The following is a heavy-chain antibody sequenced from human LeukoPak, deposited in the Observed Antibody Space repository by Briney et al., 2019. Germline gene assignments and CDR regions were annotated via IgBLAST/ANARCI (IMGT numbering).Heavy chain of an antibody. J-gene: IGHJ3*02. Sequence: GSSVKVSCKASGGTFSSYAISWVRQAPGQGLEWVGGIIPIFGTANYAQKFQGRVTITTDESTSTAYMELSSLRSEDTAVYYCARVNDFYDAFDIWGQGTMVTVSS. V-gene: IGHV1-69*05. CDR2: IIPIFGTA. CDR3: ARVNDFYDAFDI. D-gene: IGHD3-3*01. CDR1: GGTFSSYA.